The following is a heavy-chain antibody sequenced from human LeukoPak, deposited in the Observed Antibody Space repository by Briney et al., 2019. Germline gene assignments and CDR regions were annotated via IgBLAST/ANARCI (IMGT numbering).Heavy chain of an antibody. J-gene: IGHJ4*02. Sequence: ASVKVSCKASGYSFTSYAMNWVRQVPGQGLEWMGWINTITGNPTYAQGFRGRFALSLDTSVSTAHLQISSLKAEDTAVYYCARDYCSSTSCYDNWGQGTLVTVSS. CDR3: ARDYCSSTSCYDN. V-gene: IGHV7-4-1*02. CDR2: INTITGNP. CDR1: GYSFTSYA. D-gene: IGHD2-2*01.